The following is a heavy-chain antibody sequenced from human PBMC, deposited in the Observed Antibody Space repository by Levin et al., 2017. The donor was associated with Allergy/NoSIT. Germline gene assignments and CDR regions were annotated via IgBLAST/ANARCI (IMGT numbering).Heavy chain of an antibody. CDR1: GYIFTDYG. D-gene: IGHD2-15*01. J-gene: IGHJ4*02. CDR2: INPDNGDT. CDR3: ARDRPRRCTGGSCDGGY. Sequence: ASVKVSCKASGYIFTDYGITWVRQAPGQGLEWLGWINPDNGDTYYAQNFQDRVTLTTDASTSTAYMELRGLKFDDTDVYFCARDRPRRCTGGSCDGGYWGQGTLVTVSS. V-gene: IGHV1-18*01.